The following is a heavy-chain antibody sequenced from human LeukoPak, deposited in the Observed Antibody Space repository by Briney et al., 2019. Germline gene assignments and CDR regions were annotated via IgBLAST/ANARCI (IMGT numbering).Heavy chain of an antibody. Sequence: GGSLRLSCAASGFTFSDYYMSWIRRAPGKGLEWVSYISSSGGSTIYYADSVKGRFTISRDNAKNSLYLQMNSLRAEDTAVYYCARGRGVIIIDYWGQGTLVTVSS. CDR1: GFTFSDYY. J-gene: IGHJ4*02. CDR2: ISSSGGSTI. D-gene: IGHD3-10*01. CDR3: ARGRGVIIIDY. V-gene: IGHV3-11*01.